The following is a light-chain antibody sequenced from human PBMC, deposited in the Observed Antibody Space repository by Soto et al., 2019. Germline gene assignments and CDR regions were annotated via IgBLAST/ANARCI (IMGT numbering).Light chain of an antibody. CDR2: DAS. CDR3: LQHTNFPLT. J-gene: IGKJ5*01. V-gene: IGKV1-17*03. CDR1: QGISNH. Sequence: DIQMTQSPSAMSASVLDSVSITCLASQGISNHLVWFQQRPGKVPKRLIYDASSLQTGVPSRFSGSGSGTDFTLTISSLQPEDFATYYCLQHTNFPLTFGQGTRLEIK.